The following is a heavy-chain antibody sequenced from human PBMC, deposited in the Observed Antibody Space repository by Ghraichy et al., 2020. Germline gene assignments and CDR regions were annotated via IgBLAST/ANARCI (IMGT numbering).Heavy chain of an antibody. V-gene: IGHV4-61*01. CDR1: GGSVSSDSYY. CDR3: AREFDS. Sequence: SETLSLTCTVSGGSVSSDSYYWSWIRQPPGKGLEWIGCFYTTGSTKYNPSLGSRVTISLDKSKNQLSLSLNSVTAADTAVYYWAREFDSWGQGSLVTVSS. CDR2: FYTTGST. J-gene: IGHJ4*02.